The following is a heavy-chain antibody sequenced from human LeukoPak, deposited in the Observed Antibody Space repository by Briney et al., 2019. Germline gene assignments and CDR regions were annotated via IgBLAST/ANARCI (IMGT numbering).Heavy chain of an antibody. CDR3: ARRGYSYGLGTNSDY. V-gene: IGHV4-31*03. D-gene: IGHD5-18*01. Sequence: SETLSLTCTVSGGSISSGGYYWSWIRQHPGKGLEWIGYIYYSGSTYYNPSLKSRVTISVDTSKNQFSLKLSSVTAADTAVYYCARRGYSYGLGTNSDYWGQGTLVTVSS. J-gene: IGHJ4*02. CDR2: IYYSGST. CDR1: GGSISSGGYY.